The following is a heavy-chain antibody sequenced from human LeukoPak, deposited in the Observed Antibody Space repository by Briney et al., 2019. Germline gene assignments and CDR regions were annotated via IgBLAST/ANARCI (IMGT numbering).Heavy chain of an antibody. Sequence: SETLSLTCTVPGGSISSYYWSWIRQPAGKGLEWIGRIYTSGSTNYNPSPKSRVTMSVDTSKNQFSLKLSSVTAADTAVYYCAREEAESTSYYYYYYGMDVWGQGTTVTVSS. CDR1: GGSISSYY. V-gene: IGHV4-4*07. CDR3: AREEAESTSYYYYYYGMDV. CDR2: IYTSGST. J-gene: IGHJ6*02.